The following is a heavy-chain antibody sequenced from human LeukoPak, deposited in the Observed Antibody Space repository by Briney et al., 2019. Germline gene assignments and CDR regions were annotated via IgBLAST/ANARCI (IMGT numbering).Heavy chain of an antibody. CDR2: ISSSGSTI. J-gene: IGHJ4*02. V-gene: IGHV3-48*03. Sequence: PGGSLRLSCAASGFIFSSYEMNWVRQAPGKGLEWVSYISSSGSTIYYADSVKGRFTISRDNSKNTLYLQMNRLRAEDTAVYYCARSRDNYGPPFDYWGQGTLVIVSS. CDR1: GFIFSSYE. CDR3: ARSRDNYGPPFDY. D-gene: IGHD5-18*01.